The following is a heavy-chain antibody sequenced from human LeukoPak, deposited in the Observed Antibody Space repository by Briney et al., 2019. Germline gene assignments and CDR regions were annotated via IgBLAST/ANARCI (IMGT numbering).Heavy chain of an antibody. Sequence: GGSLRLSCAASGFTFSTYWTHWVRQAPGKGLVWVSRINPDGSSTSYADSVKGRFTISRDNAKNTLYLQMNSLRAEDTGVFYCARGRYCTRASCYLDYWGQGTLVTVSS. CDR2: INPDGSST. CDR1: GFTFSTYW. CDR3: ARGRYCTRASCYLDY. V-gene: IGHV3-74*01. J-gene: IGHJ4*02. D-gene: IGHD2-2*01.